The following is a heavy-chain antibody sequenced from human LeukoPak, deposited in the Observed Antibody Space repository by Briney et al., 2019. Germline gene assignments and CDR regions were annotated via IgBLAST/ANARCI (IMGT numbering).Heavy chain of an antibody. D-gene: IGHD2-21*01. V-gene: IGHV3-7*01. CDR1: GFSFTTHW. Sequence: PGGSLRLSCAASGFSFTTHWMTWVRQAPGKGQEWVANIKEDGSQKHYVDSVKGRFTISRDNAKNSLYLQMDSLRAEDTAVYYCAEGGSYSDYWGQGTLVTVSS. J-gene: IGHJ4*02. CDR2: IKEDGSQK. CDR3: AEGGSYSDY.